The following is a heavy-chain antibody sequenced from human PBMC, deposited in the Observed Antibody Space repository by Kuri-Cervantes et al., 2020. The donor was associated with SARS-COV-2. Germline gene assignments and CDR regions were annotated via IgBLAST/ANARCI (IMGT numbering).Heavy chain of an antibody. Sequence: VAVQVSCKASGYTFISYGISWVRQAAGQGLEWMGWSSAYNGNTNYTQKLQGRVTMTTDTSTSTSYMELRSLRSDDTAVYSCARDIVVVVDATDYYYYGMEVWGQGTTVTVSS. CDR3: ARDIVVVVDATDYYYYGMEV. V-gene: IGHV1-18*01. D-gene: IGHD2-15*01. CDR1: GYTFISYG. CDR2: SSAYNGNT. J-gene: IGHJ6*02.